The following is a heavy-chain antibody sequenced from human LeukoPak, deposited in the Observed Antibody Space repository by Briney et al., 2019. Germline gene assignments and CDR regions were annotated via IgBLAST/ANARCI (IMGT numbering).Heavy chain of an antibody. Sequence: SETLSLTCTVSGGSITGSTCYWGWIRQPPGKGLEWIVSVIHSGTTYYNPSLRSRVIVSMDTSKKQFSLRLSSVTAADTAVYYCARHDYDSSGHRRDYYFDYWSQGTLVTVSS. CDR3: ARHDYDSSGHRRDYYFDY. CDR2: VIHSGTT. V-gene: IGHV4-39*01. D-gene: IGHD3-22*01. J-gene: IGHJ4*02. CDR1: GGSITGSTCY.